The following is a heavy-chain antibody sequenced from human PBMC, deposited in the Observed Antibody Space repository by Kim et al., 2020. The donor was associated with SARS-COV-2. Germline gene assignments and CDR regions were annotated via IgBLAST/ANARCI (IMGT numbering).Heavy chain of an antibody. CDR2: IKSRVFGGTT. CDR3: IKEGGGNPPDYSYYYGLDV. CDR1: GFNFGDYT. D-gene: IGHD2-15*01. Sequence: GGSLRLSCATFGFNFGDYTMSWVRQAPGKGLEWVGFIKSRVFGGTTEYAASVKGRFSISRDDSKSIVYLQMNSLKSADTGVYYCIKEGGGNPPDYSYYYGLDVWGQGTPVTVSS. J-gene: IGHJ6*02. V-gene: IGHV3-49*04.